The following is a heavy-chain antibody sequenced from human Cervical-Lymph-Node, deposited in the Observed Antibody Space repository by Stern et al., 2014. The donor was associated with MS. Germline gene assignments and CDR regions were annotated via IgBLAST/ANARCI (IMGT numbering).Heavy chain of an antibody. D-gene: IGHD6-13*01. CDR3: ARDIAAAATGFDY. CDR2: VSPSSGTT. Sequence: QDQLVQSGAAVKKPGTSVKVSCKASGYTLTNHYIHWVRQAPGQGLEWMGIVSPSSGTTAYAQRFQGRVSMTRDTSTTTFYLDLSNLTSEDTAVYFCARDIAAAATGFDYWGQGTLVTVSS. CDR1: GYTLTNHY. J-gene: IGHJ4*02. V-gene: IGHV1-46*01.